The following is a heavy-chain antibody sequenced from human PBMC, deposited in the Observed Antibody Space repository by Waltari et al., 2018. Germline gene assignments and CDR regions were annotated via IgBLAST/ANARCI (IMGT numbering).Heavy chain of an antibody. V-gene: IGHV4-39*07. Sequence: QLQLQESGPGLVKPSETLSLTCTVSGGSISSSSYYWGWIRQPPGKGLEWIGSIYYSGSTYYNPSLKSRVTISVDTSKNQFSLKLSSGTAADTAVYYCARDGVIAILTVFDYWGQGTLVTVSS. J-gene: IGHJ4*02. CDR1: GGSISSSSYY. CDR3: ARDGVIAILTVFDY. D-gene: IGHD2-21*01. CDR2: IYYSGST.